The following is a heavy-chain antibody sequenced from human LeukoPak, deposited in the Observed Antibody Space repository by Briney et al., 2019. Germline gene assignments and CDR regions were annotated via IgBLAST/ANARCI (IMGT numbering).Heavy chain of an antibody. CDR2: IYYSGST. CDR1: GGSVSNGSYY. Sequence: SETLSLTCTVSGGSVSNGSYYWSWIRQPPGKGLEWIGYIYYSGSTNYNPSLKSRVTISVDTSKNQFSLKLSSVTAADTAVYYCARDAGNWFDPWGQGTLVTVSS. CDR3: ARDAGNWFDP. V-gene: IGHV4-61*01. J-gene: IGHJ5*02.